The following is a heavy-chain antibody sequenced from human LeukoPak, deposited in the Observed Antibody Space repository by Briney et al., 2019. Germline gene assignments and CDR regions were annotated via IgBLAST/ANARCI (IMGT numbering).Heavy chain of an antibody. D-gene: IGHD3-22*01. CDR2: INHSGST. CDR3: ARGDTYYYDSSGYYHAFDI. CDR1: GGSFSSYY. Sequence: SETLSLTCAVYGGSFSSYYWSWIRQPPGKGLEWIGEINHSGSTNYNPSLKSRVTISVDTSKNQFSLKLSSVTAADTAVYYCARGDTYYYDSSGYYHAFDIWGQGTMVTVSS. V-gene: IGHV4-34*01. J-gene: IGHJ3*02.